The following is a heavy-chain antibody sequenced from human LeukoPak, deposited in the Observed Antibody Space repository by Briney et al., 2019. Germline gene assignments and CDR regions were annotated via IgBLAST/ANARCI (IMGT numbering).Heavy chain of an antibody. CDR1: GGSISSYY. V-gene: IGHV4-59*01. J-gene: IGHJ4*02. CDR3: ARADYDSSGYTAAEFDY. CDR2: INYSGST. Sequence: PSETLSLTCTVSGGSISSYYWSWIRQPPGKGLEWIGYINYSGSTNYNPSLKSRVTISVDTSKNQFSLKLSSVTAADTAVYYCARADYDSSGYTAAEFDYWGQGTLVTVSS. D-gene: IGHD3-22*01.